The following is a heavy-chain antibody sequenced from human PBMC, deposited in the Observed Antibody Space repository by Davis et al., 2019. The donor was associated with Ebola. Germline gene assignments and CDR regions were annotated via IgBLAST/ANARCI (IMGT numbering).Heavy chain of an antibody. V-gene: IGHV3-33*01. CDR3: ARVGVPYYYYYGMDV. J-gene: IGHJ6*02. CDR1: GFTFSSYG. CDR2: IWYDGSNK. D-gene: IGHD3-10*01. Sequence: GESLKISCAASGFTFSSYGMHWVRQAPGKGLEWVAVIWYDGSNKYYADSVKGRFTISRDNSKNTLYLQMNSLRAEDTAVYYCARVGVPYYYYYGMDVWGQGTTVTVSS.